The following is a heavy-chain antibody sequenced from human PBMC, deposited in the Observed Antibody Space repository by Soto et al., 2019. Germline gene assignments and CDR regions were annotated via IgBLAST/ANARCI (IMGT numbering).Heavy chain of an antibody. D-gene: IGHD3-22*01. CDR2: IFSNDEK. Sequence: QVTLKESGPVLVKPTETLTLTCTVSGFSLSNARMGVSWIRQPPGKALEWLAHIFSNDEKSYSTSLKSRLTISKDTSKIQAALTMTNMDPVYTATYYCARLRHYDRSGSGAFDIWGQGTMVTVSS. J-gene: IGHJ3*02. CDR1: GFSLSNARMG. CDR3: ARLRHYDRSGSGAFDI. V-gene: IGHV2-26*01.